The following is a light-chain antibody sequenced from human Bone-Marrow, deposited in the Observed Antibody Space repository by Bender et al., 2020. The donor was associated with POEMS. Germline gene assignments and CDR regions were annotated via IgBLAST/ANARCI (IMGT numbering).Light chain of an antibody. Sequence: QSALTQPASVSGSPGQSITVSCTGTSSDIGAYNYVSWYQQHPGKAPRLMIYHVTNRPSGISTRFSASKSGNTASLTISGLQAEDEADYYCSSYTSGGPYVCVTGTKVTVL. CDR2: HVT. V-gene: IGLV2-14*03. CDR3: SSYTSGGPYV. CDR1: SSDIGAYNY. J-gene: IGLJ1*01.